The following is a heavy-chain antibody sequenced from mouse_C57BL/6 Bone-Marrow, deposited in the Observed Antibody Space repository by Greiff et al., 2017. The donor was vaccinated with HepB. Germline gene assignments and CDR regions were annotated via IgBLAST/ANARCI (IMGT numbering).Heavy chain of an antibody. J-gene: IGHJ1*03. V-gene: IGHV5-4*01. D-gene: IGHD1-1*01. CDR1: GFTFSSYA. Sequence: EVMLVESGGGLVKPGGSLKLSCAASGFTFSSYAMSWVRQTPEKRLEWVATISDGGSYTYYPDNVKGRFTISRDNAKNNLYLQMSHLKSEDTAMYYCARECYYYGSSHWYFDGRGTGTTVTVSS. CDR2: ISDGGSYT. CDR3: ARECYYYGSSHWYFDG.